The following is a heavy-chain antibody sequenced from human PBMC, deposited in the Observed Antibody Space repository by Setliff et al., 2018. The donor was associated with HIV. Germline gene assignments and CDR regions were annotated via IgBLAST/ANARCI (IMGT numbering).Heavy chain of an antibody. CDR3: AKNDILTGYYKGVDY. J-gene: IGHJ4*02. Sequence: GGSLRLSCVASGLPFYNYWMTWLRRAPGRGLEWVANIKQDGSDMHYIESVKGRFTIFRDNAKNSVFLQMNSLRAEDTGVYYCAKNDILTGYYKGVDYWGQGTLVTVSS. CDR1: GLPFYNYW. D-gene: IGHD3-9*01. V-gene: IGHV3-7*01. CDR2: IKQDGSDM.